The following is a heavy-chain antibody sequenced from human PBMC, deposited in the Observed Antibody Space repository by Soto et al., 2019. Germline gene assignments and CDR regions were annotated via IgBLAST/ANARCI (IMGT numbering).Heavy chain of an antibody. Sequence: EVQLVESGGGLVQPGGSLKLSCAVSGFTFSVSAIHWVRQASGKGLAWVGRSSSKADNYATAYGASVKGRFSISRDDSKNTAYLQMSSLNTEDTAVYYCARLAEWEYYDGMDVWGQGTTVTVSS. V-gene: IGHV3-73*02. J-gene: IGHJ6*02. CDR3: ARLAEWEYYDGMDV. CDR2: SSSKADNYAT. CDR1: GFTFSVSA. D-gene: IGHD1-26*01.